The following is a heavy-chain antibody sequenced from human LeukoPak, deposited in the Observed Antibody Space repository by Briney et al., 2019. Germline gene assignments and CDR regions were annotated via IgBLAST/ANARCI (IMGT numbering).Heavy chain of an antibody. CDR3: ARGGAARPDY. D-gene: IGHD6-6*01. CDR2: INKGGSYM. J-gene: IGHJ4*02. Sequence: GGSLRLSCAASGFTFRDYTMNWVRQTPGKGLEWVSAINKGGSYMTYADSVKGRFTVSRDNGKNSLYLQMNSLRPEDTAVYYCARGGAARPDYWGQGTLVTVSS. V-gene: IGHV3-21*01. CDR1: GFTFRDYT.